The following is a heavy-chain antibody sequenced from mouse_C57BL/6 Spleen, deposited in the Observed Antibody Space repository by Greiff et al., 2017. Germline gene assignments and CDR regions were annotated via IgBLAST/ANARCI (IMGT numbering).Heavy chain of an antibody. Sequence: QVQLKQSGAELARPGASVKMSCKASGYTFTSYTMHWVKQRPGQGLEWIGYINPSSGYTKYNQKFKDKATLTADKSSSTAYMQLSSLTSEDSAVYYCARGDDGDSYWGQGTLVTVSA. V-gene: IGHV1-4*01. CDR2: INPSSGYT. CDR1: GYTFTSYT. J-gene: IGHJ3*01. CDR3: ARGDDGDSY. D-gene: IGHD2-3*01.